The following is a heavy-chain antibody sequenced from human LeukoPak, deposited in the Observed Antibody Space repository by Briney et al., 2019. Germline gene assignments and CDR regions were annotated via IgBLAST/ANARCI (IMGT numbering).Heavy chain of an antibody. Sequence: NSSETLSLTCAVYGGSFSGYYWSWIRQPPGKGLEWIGEINHSGSTNYNPSLKSRVTISVDTSKNQFSLKLSSVTAADTAVYYCARDPSYDSSGYYVDYWGQGTLVTVSS. CDR2: INHSGST. V-gene: IGHV4-34*01. CDR3: ARDPSYDSSGYYVDY. J-gene: IGHJ4*02. D-gene: IGHD3-22*01. CDR1: GGSFSGYY.